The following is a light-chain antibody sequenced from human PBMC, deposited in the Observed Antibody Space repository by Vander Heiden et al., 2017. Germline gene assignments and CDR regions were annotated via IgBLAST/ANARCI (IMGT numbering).Light chain of an antibody. CDR1: SNNVGNQG. CDR3: SAWDSSLSAQG. Sequence: QAGLTQPPSVSKGLRQTATLTCTGNSNNVGNQGAAWLQQHQGHPPKLLSYRNNNRPSGISERFSASRSGNTASLTITGLQPEDEADYDCSAWDSSLSAQGFGGGTKLTVI. J-gene: IGLJ2*01. CDR2: RNN. V-gene: IGLV10-54*04.